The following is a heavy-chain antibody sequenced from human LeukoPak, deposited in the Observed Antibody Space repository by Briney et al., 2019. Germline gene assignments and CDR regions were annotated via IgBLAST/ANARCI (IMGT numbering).Heavy chain of an antibody. D-gene: IGHD3-22*01. CDR1: GFTFSSYW. CDR2: INSDGSST. CDR3: ARENYYDSSGYYSDY. Sequence: PGGSLRLSCAASGFTFSSYWMHWVRQAPGKGLVWVSRINSDGSSTSYADSVKGRFTISRDNAKNSLYLQMNSLRAEDTAVYYCARENYYDSSGYYSDYWGQGTLVTVSS. J-gene: IGHJ4*02. V-gene: IGHV3-74*01.